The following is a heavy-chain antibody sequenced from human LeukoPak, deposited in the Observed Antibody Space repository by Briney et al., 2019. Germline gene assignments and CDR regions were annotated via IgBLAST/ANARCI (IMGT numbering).Heavy chain of an antibody. J-gene: IGHJ6*04. CDR3: ARWHIVVVPAARATYGMDV. Sequence: SETLSLTCTVTGGSVSSGSYYWSWIRQPPGKGLEWIGCIYYSGSTNYNPSLKSRVTISVDTSKNQFSLKLSSVTAADTAVYYCARWHIVVVPAARATYGMDVWGKGTTVTVSS. CDR2: IYYSGST. V-gene: IGHV4-61*01. D-gene: IGHD2-2*01. CDR1: GGSVSSGSYY.